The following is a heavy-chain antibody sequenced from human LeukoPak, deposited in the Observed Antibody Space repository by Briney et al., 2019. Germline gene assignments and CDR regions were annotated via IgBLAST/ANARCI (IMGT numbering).Heavy chain of an antibody. CDR1: GFTFSSYG. D-gene: IGHD2-15*01. V-gene: IGHV3-15*01. J-gene: IGHJ4*02. CDR2: IKSKTDGGTT. CDR3: TTRYCSGGRCDY. Sequence: GGSLRLSCAASGFTFSSYGMHWVRQAPGKGLEWVGRIKSKTDGGTTDYAAPVKGRFTISRDDSKTTLYLQMNSLKTEDTAVYYCTTRYCSGGRCDYWGQGTLVTVSS.